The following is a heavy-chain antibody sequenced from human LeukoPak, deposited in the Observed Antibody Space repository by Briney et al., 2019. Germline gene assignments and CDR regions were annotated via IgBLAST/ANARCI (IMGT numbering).Heavy chain of an antibody. CDR2: IYYSGST. CDR3: ARHGYYYGSGSYFDLYFDY. Sequence: SETLSLTCTVSGGSISSSSYSWGWIHQPPGKGLEWIGSIYYSGSTYYNPSLKSRVTISVDTSKNQFSLKLSSVTAADTAVYYCARHGYYYGSGSYFDLYFDYWGQGTLVTVSS. J-gene: IGHJ4*02. CDR1: GGSISSSSYS. V-gene: IGHV4-39*01. D-gene: IGHD3-10*01.